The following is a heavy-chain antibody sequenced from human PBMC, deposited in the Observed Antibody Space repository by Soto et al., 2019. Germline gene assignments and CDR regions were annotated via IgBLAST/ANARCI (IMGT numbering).Heavy chain of an antibody. D-gene: IGHD3-9*01. CDR3: ARVSFDHFVHWFDP. CDR1: GDSVSSKTAA. CDR2: TYFRSKWYN. J-gene: IGHJ5*02. Sequence: SQTLSLTCAISGDSVSSKTAAWNWIRQSPSRGLEWLGRTYFRSKWYNDYAISVKSRITINPDTSKNQFSLLLNSVTPEDTAVYHCARVSFDHFVHWFDPWGQGTLVTVSS. V-gene: IGHV6-1*01.